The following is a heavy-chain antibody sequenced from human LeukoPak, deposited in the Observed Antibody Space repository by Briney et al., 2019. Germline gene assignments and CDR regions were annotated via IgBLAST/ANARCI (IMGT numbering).Heavy chain of an antibody. CDR3: ATYRQSPSDAIDI. CDR1: GGSISSSSDY. V-gene: IGHV4-39*01. D-gene: IGHD2-21*01. Sequence: SETLSLTCTVSGGSISSSSDYWGWIRQAPGKGLEWIGSIYYHENTYYNSSLKSRVTISVDTSKNQFFLKFNSVTAADTAVYFCATYRQSPSDAIDIWGQGTTVTVS. J-gene: IGHJ3*02. CDR2: IYYHENT.